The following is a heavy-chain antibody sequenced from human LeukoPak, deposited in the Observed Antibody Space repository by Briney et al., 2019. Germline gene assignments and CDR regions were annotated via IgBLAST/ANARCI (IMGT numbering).Heavy chain of an antibody. V-gene: IGHV3-21*01. J-gene: IGHJ6*03. CDR3: AKLRCSSTSCYYYYYYYMDV. D-gene: IGHD2-2*01. Sequence: PGGSLRLSCAASGFTFSSYSMNWVRQAPGKWLEWVSSISSSSSYIYYADSVKGRFTISRDNAKNSLYLQMNSLRAEDTAVYYCAKLRCSSTSCYYYYYYYMDVWGKGTTVTVSS. CDR2: ISSSSSYI. CDR1: GFTFSSYS.